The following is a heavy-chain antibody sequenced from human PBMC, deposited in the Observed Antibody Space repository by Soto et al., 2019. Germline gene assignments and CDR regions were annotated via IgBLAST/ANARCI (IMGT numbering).Heavy chain of an antibody. D-gene: IGHD1-1*01. Sequence: GESLKISFRGIGYKFTTYWIGWVRQMPGKGLEWMAIIYPDDSDSRYSPSFQGQVTISADKSISTAYLQWSSLKASDTAIYYCVATYGDYLDYWGQGTLVTVSS. CDR1: GYKFTTYW. CDR3: VATYGDYLDY. CDR2: IYPDDSDS. V-gene: IGHV5-51*01. J-gene: IGHJ4*02.